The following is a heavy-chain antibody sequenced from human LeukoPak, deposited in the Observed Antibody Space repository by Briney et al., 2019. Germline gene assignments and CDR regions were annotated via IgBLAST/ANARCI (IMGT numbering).Heavy chain of an antibody. CDR2: INHVGGT. D-gene: IGHD3-16*01. CDR3: AREGRSRTNTGGDFDY. J-gene: IGHJ4*02. CDR1: GGSLNAYY. Sequence: SETLSLTCGVYGGSLNAYYWSWIRQSPAKGLEWIGEINHVGGTNYNPSLKSRVMISVDTSKNQFSLKLSSVTAADTAVYYCAREGRSRTNTGGDFDYWGQGTLVTVSS. V-gene: IGHV4-34*01.